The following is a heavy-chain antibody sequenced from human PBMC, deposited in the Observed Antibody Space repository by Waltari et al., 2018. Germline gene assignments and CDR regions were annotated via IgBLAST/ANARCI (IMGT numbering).Heavy chain of an antibody. V-gene: IGHV4-59*01. CDR1: GGSISSYY. Sequence: QVQLQESGPGLVKPSETLSLTCTVSGGSISSYYWSWIRPPPGKGLEWIGYIYYSGSTNYNPSLKSRVTISVDTSKNQFSLKLSSVTAADTAVYYCARVRLGDSSGYSFDYWGQGTLVTVSS. D-gene: IGHD3-22*01. CDR3: ARVRLGDSSGYSFDY. J-gene: IGHJ4*02. CDR2: IYYSGST.